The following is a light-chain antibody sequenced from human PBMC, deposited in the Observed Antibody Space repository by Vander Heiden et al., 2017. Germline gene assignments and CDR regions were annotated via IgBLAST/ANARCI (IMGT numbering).Light chain of an antibody. V-gene: IGKV3-11*01. J-gene: IGKJ1*01. CDR3: QQRSNWPRT. CDR1: QNVSSY. CDR2: DAS. Sequence: EIVLTQSPATLSWSPGERATLSCRASQNVSSYLAWYQQKPGQGPRLLIYDASNRATGIPARFSGSGSGTDFTLTISSLEPEDFAVYYCQQRSNWPRTFGQGTKVEIK.